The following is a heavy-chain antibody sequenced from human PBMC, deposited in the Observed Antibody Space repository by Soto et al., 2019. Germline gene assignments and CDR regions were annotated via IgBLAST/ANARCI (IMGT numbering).Heavy chain of an antibody. D-gene: IGHD3-22*01. Sequence: GASVKVSCNASPGTFSSYSINWVRQAPGQGLEGMGGIFPVFGTANYAQKFQGRVTITADESTTTAYMELSGLRSDDTAVYCCAGDSTMTNLYGMDVWGQGTTVTVSS. V-gene: IGHV1-69*13. CDR3: AGDSTMTNLYGMDV. J-gene: IGHJ6*02. CDR2: IFPVFGTA. CDR1: PGTFSSYS.